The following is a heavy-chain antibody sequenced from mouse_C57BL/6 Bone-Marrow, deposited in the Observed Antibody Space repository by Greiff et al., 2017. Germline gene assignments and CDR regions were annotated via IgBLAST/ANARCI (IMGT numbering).Heavy chain of an antibody. CDR2: IYPGDGDT. D-gene: IGHD1-1*01. V-gene: IGHV1-80*01. Sequence: VQLQESGAELVKPGASVKISCKASGYAFSSSWMNWVKQRPGKGLEWIGQIYPGDGDTNYNGKFKGKATLTADKSASTAYMQLSSLTSEDSAVYGCASSFITTVVSFDDWGQGTTLTVSS. CDR1: GYAFSSSW. J-gene: IGHJ2*01. CDR3: ASSFITTVVSFDD.